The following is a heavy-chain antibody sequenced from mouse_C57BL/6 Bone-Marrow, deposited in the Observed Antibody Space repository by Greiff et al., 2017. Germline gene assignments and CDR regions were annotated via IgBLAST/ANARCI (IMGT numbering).Heavy chain of an antibody. Sequence: VQLQQSGAELVRPGASVKLSCTASGFNIKDDYIHWVKQRPEQGLEWIGWIDPEIGDTEYASKFQGKATITSDTSSNTAYLQLSRLTSEDTAVYYCSSFDDDYFEFWGQGTPLTVAS. V-gene: IGHV14-4*01. CDR1: GFNIKDDY. D-gene: IGHD2-3*01. CDR2: IDPEIGDT. CDR3: SSFDDDYFEF. J-gene: IGHJ2*01.